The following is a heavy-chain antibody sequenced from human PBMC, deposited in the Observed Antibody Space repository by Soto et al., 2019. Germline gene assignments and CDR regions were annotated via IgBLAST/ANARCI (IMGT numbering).Heavy chain of an antibody. CDR1: GFTFRNYA. V-gene: IGHV3-30-3*01. CDR2: LSYDRSNT. Sequence: GGSRRRSWSACGFTFRNYAMHLVRQVRQSPGKGQERAQLLSYDRSNTCCAGSVKGRLTICRDDCKNTLYLQMNSLRAADTAVSSCAGDDYPSTGRNSGFDYCGQRPMVSVSS. D-gene: IGHD3-22*01. CDR3: AGDDYPSTGRNSGFDY. J-gene: IGHJ4*02.